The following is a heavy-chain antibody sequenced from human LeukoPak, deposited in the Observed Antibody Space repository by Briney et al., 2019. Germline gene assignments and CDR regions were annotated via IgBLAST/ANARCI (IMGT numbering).Heavy chain of an antibody. Sequence: GGSLRLSCAASGFTFSSYWMSWVRQAPGKGLEWVANIKQDGSEKYYVDSVKGRFTISRDNAKNSLYLQMNSLRAEDTAVYYCARGLDDYGDLGNDYWGQGTLVTVSS. J-gene: IGHJ4*02. CDR1: GFTFSSYW. V-gene: IGHV3-7*01. CDR3: ARGLDDYGDLGNDY. CDR2: IKQDGSEK. D-gene: IGHD4-17*01.